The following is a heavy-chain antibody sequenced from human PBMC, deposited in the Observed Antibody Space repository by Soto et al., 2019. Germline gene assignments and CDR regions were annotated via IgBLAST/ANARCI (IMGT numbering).Heavy chain of an antibody. V-gene: IGHV3-23*01. CDR2: MSGKGNRI. J-gene: IGHJ4*02. Sequence: PGGSLRLSCAVSRFTFSNYAMTWVRPAPGKGLEWVSLMSGKGNRIVYADSVKGRFTIARDNSKNTLYLQMNSLRLEDTAVYYCVKDPVSGGSGGAWFDYWGQGTLVTVSS. D-gene: IGHD2-21*02. CDR3: VKDPVSGGSGGAWFDY. CDR1: RFTFSNYA.